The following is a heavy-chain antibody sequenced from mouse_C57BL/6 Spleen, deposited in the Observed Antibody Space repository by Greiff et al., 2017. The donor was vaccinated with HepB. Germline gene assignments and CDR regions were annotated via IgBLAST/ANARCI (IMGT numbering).Heavy chain of an antibody. CDR1: GYSITSGYY. V-gene: IGHV3-6*01. D-gene: IGHD1-1*01. CDR3: ARWGTTVGWYFDV. Sequence: EVQLQQSGPGLVKPSQSLSLTCSVTGYSITSGYYWNWIRQFPGNKLEWMGYISYDGSNNYNPSLKNRISITRDTSKNQFFLKLNSVTTEDTATYYWARWGTTVGWYFDVWGTGTTVTVSS. CDR2: ISYDGSN. J-gene: IGHJ1*03.